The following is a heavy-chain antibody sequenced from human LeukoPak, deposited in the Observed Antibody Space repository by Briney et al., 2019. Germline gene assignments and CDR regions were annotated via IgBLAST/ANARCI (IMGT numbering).Heavy chain of an antibody. Sequence: ASVKVSCKASGYTFNGNYIHWVRQAPGQGLEWMGWINPHSGGTNSAQKFQGWVTMTRDTSISTAYIELSRLTSDDTAIYYCARAKGDLFNGFYFDYWGQGTLITVSS. CDR2: INPHSGGT. CDR3: ARAKGDLFNGFYFDY. J-gene: IGHJ4*02. D-gene: IGHD3-9*01. V-gene: IGHV1-2*04. CDR1: GYTFNGNY.